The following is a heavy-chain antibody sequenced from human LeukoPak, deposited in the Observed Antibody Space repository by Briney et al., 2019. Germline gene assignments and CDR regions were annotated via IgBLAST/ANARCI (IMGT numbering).Heavy chain of an antibody. CDR3: ARHIAVRYSGSYYFDY. V-gene: IGHV4-39*01. D-gene: IGHD1-26*01. Sequence: PSETLSLTCTVSGGSISSSSYYWGWIRQPPGKGLEWIGSIYYSGSTYYNPSLKSRVTISVDTSKNQFSLKLSSVTAADTAVYYCARHIAVRYSGSYYFDYWGQGTLVTVSS. CDR1: GGSISSSSYY. J-gene: IGHJ4*02. CDR2: IYYSGST.